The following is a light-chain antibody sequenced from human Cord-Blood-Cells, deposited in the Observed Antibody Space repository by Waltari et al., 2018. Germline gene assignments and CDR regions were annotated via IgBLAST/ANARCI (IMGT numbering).Light chain of an antibody. CDR3: QQRSN. CDR2: DAS. V-gene: IGKV3-11*01. CDR1: QSVSSY. Sequence: EIVLTPSPATLSSSPGERATLSCRASQSVSSYLAWYQQKPGQAPRFLIYDASNRATCIPARFSGSGSGTDFTRTIRSLESEDFAVYYCQQRSNFGQETRLEIK. J-gene: IGKJ5*01.